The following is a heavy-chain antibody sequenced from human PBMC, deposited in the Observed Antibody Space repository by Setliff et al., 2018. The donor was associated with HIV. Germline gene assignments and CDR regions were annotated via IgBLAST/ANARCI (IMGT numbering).Heavy chain of an antibody. J-gene: IGHJ4*02. CDR2: IYPGDSDT. Sequence: GESLKISCKGSGYTFTSYWIGWVRQMPGKGLEWMGIIYPGDSDTRYSPSFQGRVTISADKSINTAYLQWSSLQASDTAMYYCARRASKASLNYWGQGTLVTVSS. CDR3: ARRASKASLNY. CDR1: GYTFTSYW. V-gene: IGHV5-51*01.